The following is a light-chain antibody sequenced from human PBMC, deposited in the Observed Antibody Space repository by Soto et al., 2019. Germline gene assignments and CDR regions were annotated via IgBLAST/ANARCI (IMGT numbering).Light chain of an antibody. Sequence: EIVLTQSPATLSLSAGERATLSCRASQSFSSSYLAWHQQKPGQAPSLLICDASNRATGTPASISGSGSGTDFTLTISSIEPEDFPVYYCQQRSKWSKTFGQGTKVDIK. CDR1: QSFSSSY. J-gene: IGKJ1*01. V-gene: IGKV3-11*01. CDR2: DAS. CDR3: QQRSKWSKT.